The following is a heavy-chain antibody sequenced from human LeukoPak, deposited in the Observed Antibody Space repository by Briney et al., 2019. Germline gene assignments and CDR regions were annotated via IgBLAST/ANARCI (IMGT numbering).Heavy chain of an antibody. CDR2: ISAYNANT. D-gene: IGHD3-22*01. Sequence: GASVKVSCKASGYTFTSYGISWVRQAPGQGLEWMGWISAYNANTNYAQKLQGRVTMTTDTSTSTAYMELRSLRSDDTAVYYCARDLGAPYYDSSGYYYAFDYWGQGTLVTVSS. CDR1: GYTFTSYG. CDR3: ARDLGAPYYDSSGYYYAFDY. V-gene: IGHV1-18*01. J-gene: IGHJ4*02.